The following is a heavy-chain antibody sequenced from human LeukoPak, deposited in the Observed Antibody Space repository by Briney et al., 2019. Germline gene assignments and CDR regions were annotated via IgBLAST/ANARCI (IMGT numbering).Heavy chain of an antibody. CDR3: ARDIEDIVVVQDAYSYYYYMDV. D-gene: IGHD2-2*01. CDR2: INWNGGST. CDR1: GFTFDDYA. V-gene: IGHV3-20*04. J-gene: IGHJ6*03. Sequence: GGSLRLSXAASGFTFDDYAMHWVRQAPGKGLEWVSGINWNGGSTCYADSVKGRFTISRDNAKNSMELQMTSMRAEDTALYYCARDIEDIVVVQDAYSYYYYMDVWGQGTTVTVSS.